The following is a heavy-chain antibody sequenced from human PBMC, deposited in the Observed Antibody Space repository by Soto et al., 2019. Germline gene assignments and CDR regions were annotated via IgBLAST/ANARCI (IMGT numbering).Heavy chain of an antibody. Sequence: GGSLRLSCAASGFTFSSYAMSWVRQAPGKGLEWVSAISGSGGSTYYADSVKGRFTISRDNSKNTLYLQMNSLRAEDTAVYYCAKVQGTYYDFLSGYPHNGMDVWGQGTTVTVSS. CDR3: AKVQGTYYDFLSGYPHNGMDV. V-gene: IGHV3-23*01. CDR2: ISGSGGST. D-gene: IGHD3-3*01. J-gene: IGHJ6*02. CDR1: GFTFSSYA.